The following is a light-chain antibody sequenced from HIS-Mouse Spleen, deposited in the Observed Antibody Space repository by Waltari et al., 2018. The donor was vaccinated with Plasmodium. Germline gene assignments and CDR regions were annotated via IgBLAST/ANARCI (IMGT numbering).Light chain of an antibody. J-gene: IGLJ3*02. CDR3: SSYTSSSTWV. V-gene: IGLV2-14*01. CDR2: EVS. Sequence: QSALTQPASVSGSPGQSITISCTGTSSDVGIYDYVSGYPQHPGKAPKRMIFEVSNRPSGVFNRVSGAKSGNTATLTISGLQAEVEVYYYCSSYTSSSTWVFGGGTKLTVL. CDR1: SSDVGIYDY.